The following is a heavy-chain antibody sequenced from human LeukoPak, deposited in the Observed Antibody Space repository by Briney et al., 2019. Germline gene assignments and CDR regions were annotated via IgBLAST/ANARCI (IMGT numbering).Heavy chain of an antibody. CDR3: AREIQAPGKTLDY. V-gene: IGHV3-7*01. CDR2: IKQDGSEK. CDR1: GFTFSSYW. Sequence: GGSPRLSCAASGFTFSSYWMSWVRQAPGKGLEWVANIKQDGSEKYYVDSVKGRFTISRNNAKNTLYLQMNSLRAEDTAIYYCAREIQAPGKTLDYWGQGALVTVSS. J-gene: IGHJ4*02.